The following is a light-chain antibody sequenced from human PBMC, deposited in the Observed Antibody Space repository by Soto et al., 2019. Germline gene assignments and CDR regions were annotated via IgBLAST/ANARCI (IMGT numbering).Light chain of an antibody. V-gene: IGKV1-39*02. CDR2: AAA. J-gene: IGKJ5*01. CDR1: QRISSN. Sequence: VGVCSTITYHASQRISSNLYWYQQKPGKAATIVMYAAATLQRGVPARFSGGVSGTEFNLTIISLQSEDFPVYYCQQHTNWAPITFGEGTQVEIK. CDR3: QQHTNWAPIT.